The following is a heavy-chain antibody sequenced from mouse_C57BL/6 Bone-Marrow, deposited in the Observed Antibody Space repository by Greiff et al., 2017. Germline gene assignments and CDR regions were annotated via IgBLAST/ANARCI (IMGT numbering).Heavy chain of an antibody. CDR2: IFPGSGST. CDR1: GYTFTDYY. CDR3: AREEDYCYYFDY. Sequence: VQGVESGPELVKPGASVKISCKASGYTFTDYYINWVKQRPGQGLEWIGWIFPGSGSTYYNEKFKGKATLTVDKSSSTAYMLLSSLTSEDSAVYFCAREEDYCYYFDYWGQGTTLTVSS. J-gene: IGHJ2*01. D-gene: IGHD2-13*01. V-gene: IGHV1-75*01.